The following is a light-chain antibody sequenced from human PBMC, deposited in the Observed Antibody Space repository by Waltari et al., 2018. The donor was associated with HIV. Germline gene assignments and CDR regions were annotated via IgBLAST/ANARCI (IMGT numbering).Light chain of an antibody. Sequence: MTQSPATLSVSPGERVTLSCRASQRLSGNLAWYQQKPGQAPSLLIHGASTRATGFPDRFTGSGSGAEFTLTVSSLQSEDFAVYYCQQYNNWPWTFGQGTKVEIK. J-gene: IGKJ1*01. CDR1: QRLSGN. CDR3: QQYNNWPWT. V-gene: IGKV3-15*01. CDR2: GAS.